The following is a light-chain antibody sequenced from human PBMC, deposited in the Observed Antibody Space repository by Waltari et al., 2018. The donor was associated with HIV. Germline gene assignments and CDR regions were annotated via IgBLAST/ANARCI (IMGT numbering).Light chain of an antibody. CDR2: LAS. CDR3: MQALEIPLT. J-gene: IGKJ4*01. Sequence: DIVMTQPPFFLPVSPGEPASISCRSSQSLLHNNGYNYLNWYMQRPGQSPQLLIYLASHLASGVPDRFSGSGSGTDFTLHIKKVEADDVGLYFCMQALEIPLTFGGGTKVEIK. CDR1: QSLLHNNGYNY. V-gene: IGKV2-28*01.